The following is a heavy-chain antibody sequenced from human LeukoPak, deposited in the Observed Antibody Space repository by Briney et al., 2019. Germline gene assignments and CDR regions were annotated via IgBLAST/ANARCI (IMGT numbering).Heavy chain of an antibody. D-gene: IGHD3-3*01. J-gene: IGHJ4*02. CDR1: GYTFTGYY. Sequence: ASVKVSCKASGYTFTGYYMHWVRQAPGQGLEWMGRINPNSGGTNYAQKFQGRVTMTRGTSISTAYMELSRLRSDDTAVYYCARDQSLSRPFGRPGYWGQGTLVTVSS. CDR3: ARDQSLSRPFGRPGY. V-gene: IGHV1-2*06. CDR2: INPNSGGT.